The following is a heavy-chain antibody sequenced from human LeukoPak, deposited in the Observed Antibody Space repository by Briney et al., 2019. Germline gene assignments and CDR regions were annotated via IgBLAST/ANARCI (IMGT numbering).Heavy chain of an antibody. CDR1: VFTFSNAW. CDR2: IKSKTDGGTT. V-gene: IGHV3-15*01. J-gene: IGHJ6*04. D-gene: IGHD6-13*01. Sequence: GGSLRLSCAASVFTFSNAWMSWVRQAPGKGLGWGGRIKSKTDGGTTDYAAPVKGRFTISRDDSKNTLYLQMNSLKTEDTAVYYCTTVSSWYGGDYYYGMDVWGKGTTVTVSS. CDR3: TTVSSWYGGDYYYGMDV.